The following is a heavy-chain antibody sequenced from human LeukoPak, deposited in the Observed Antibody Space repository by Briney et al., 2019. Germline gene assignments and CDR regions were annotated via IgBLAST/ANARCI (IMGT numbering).Heavy chain of an antibody. J-gene: IGHJ4*02. CDR2: IYHSGST. CDR3: ARGVVYCYGYEGPFDC. CDR1: GGSISRGGYS. V-gene: IGHV4-30-2*01. Sequence: SQTLSLTCAVSGGSISRGGYSWSWIRQPPGKGLEWIGYIYHSGSTYYNPFLKSRVTISVDKSKIQFSLKLSSVTAADTAVYYCARGVVYCYGYEGPFDCWGQGTLVTVSS. D-gene: IGHD5-18*01.